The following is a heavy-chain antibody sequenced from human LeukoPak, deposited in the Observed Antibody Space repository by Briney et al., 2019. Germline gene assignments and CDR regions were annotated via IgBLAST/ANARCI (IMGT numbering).Heavy chain of an antibody. V-gene: IGHV3-23*01. D-gene: IGHD2-2*01. CDR3: AKGTYCSSPTCPRA. Sequence: PGGSLRLSCAASGFTFSNYAMNWVRQAPGKGLEWVSTISAGANSAYYTDSVKSRFTISRDNSKNSLYLQINSLRAEDTAMYCCAKGTYCSSPTCPRAWGKGTLVTVSS. CDR1: GFTFSNYA. CDR2: ISAGANSA. J-gene: IGHJ5*02.